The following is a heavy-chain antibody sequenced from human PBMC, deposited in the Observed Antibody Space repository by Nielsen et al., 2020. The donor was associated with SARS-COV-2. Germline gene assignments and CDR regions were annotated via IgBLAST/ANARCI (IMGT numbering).Heavy chain of an antibody. CDR2: IWYDGSNK. CDR3: AKDGGYCSSTSCYYFDY. D-gene: IGHD2-2*01. CDR1: GFTFSSYG. J-gene: IGHJ4*02. Sequence: GGSLRLSCAASGFTFSSYGIHWVRQAPGKGLEWVAVIWYDGSNKYYADSVKGRFTISRDNSKNTLYLQMNSLRAEDTAVYYCAKDGGYCSSTSCYYFDYWGQGTLVTVSS. V-gene: IGHV3-33*06.